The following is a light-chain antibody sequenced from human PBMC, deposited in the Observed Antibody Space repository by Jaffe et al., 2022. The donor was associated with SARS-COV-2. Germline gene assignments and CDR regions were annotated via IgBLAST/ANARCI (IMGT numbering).Light chain of an antibody. CDR2: GAS. Sequence: EIVMTQSPATLSVSPGERATLSCRASQSVSSNLGWYHQKPGQAPRLLIYGASTRATGIPARFSGSGSGTEFTLTIGGLQSEDFAVYYCQQYNAWPFTFGQGTKLEIK. CDR3: QQYNAWPFT. J-gene: IGKJ2*01. CDR1: QSVSSN. V-gene: IGKV3-15*01.